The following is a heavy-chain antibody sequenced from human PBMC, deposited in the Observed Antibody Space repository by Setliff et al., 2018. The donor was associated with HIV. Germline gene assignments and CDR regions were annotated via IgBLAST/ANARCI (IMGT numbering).Heavy chain of an antibody. V-gene: IGHV3-7*03. J-gene: IGHJ3*02. CDR1: GFTFSNYW. D-gene: IGHD2-8*01. CDR2: IKKDGSEK. CDR3: ARKQSWSSGGEAFDI. Sequence: GGSLRLSCAASGFTFSNYWMSWVRQAPGKGLEWVANIKKDGSEKYYVDFVKGRFTISRDNAKNSLYLQMNSLRAEDTAVYYCARKQSWSSGGEAFDIWGQGTMVTVSS.